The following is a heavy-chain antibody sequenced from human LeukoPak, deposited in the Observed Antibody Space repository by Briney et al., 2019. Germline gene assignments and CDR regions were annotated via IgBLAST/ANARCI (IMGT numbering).Heavy chain of an antibody. CDR2: ISTSVTYT. J-gene: IGHJ5*02. CDR1: GFTVISNY. V-gene: IGHV3-11*05. D-gene: IGHD1-26*01. CDR3: AREGRSGSYLGRFDP. Sequence: GGSLRLSCAASGFTVISNYMSWIRQAPGRGLEWVSYISTSVTYTEYADSVKGRFTISRDNAKNSLYLQMNSLRAEDTAVYYCAREGRSGSYLGRFDPWGQGTLVTVSS.